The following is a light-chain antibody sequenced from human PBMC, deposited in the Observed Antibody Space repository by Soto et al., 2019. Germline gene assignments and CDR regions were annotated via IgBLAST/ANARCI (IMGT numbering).Light chain of an antibody. CDR3: QHYCSSPGLT. V-gene: IGKV3-20*01. CDR1: QSVSSSY. Sequence: EIVLTQSPGTLSLSPGERATLSCRASQSVSSSYLAWYQQKPGQAPRLLIYGASSRATGIPDRFSGSESGTDFTLTISRLEPDDVAVYYCQHYCSSPGLTFGGGTKVAIK. CDR2: GAS. J-gene: IGKJ4*01.